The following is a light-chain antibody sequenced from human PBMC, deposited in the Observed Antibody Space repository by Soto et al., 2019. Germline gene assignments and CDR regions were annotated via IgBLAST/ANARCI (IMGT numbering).Light chain of an antibody. J-gene: IGKJ4*01. Sequence: EIVLTKSPGTLSLSPGERVTLSCRASQSVSNTYLAWYQQKPGQAPRLLIYGASSRATGIPDRFSGSGSGTDFTLTINRLEPEDFAVYYCQQCGTSPLTFGGGTKVEIK. CDR1: QSVSNTY. CDR3: QQCGTSPLT. CDR2: GAS. V-gene: IGKV3-20*01.